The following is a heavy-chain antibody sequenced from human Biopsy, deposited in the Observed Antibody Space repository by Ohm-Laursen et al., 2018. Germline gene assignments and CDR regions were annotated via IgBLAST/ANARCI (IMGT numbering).Heavy chain of an antibody. Sequence: PTQTLTLTSTFSGFSLNGSPMCVSWIRQPPGKGLEWLARIDWDDDEFYSPSLRARLTVSKDASKNQVVLTLTNMGPVDTATYYCAHVFEGYFQHWGQGTLVTVSS. CDR2: IDWDDDE. V-gene: IGHV2-70*16. CDR1: GFSLNGSPMC. CDR3: AHVFEGYFQH. J-gene: IGHJ1*01.